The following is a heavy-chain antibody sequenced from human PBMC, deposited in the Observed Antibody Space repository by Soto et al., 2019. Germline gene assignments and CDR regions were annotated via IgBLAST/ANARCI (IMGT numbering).Heavy chain of an antibody. J-gene: IGHJ4*02. D-gene: IGHD6-13*01. CDR3: ARRGSSSWYGY. V-gene: IGHV4-39*01. CDR2: IYYRGST. Sequence: QLQLQESGPGLVKPSETRSLTCTVSGGSISSSSYYWGGIRQPPGKGLEWIGSIYYRGSTYYNPSLKSRVTISVDTSKNQFSLKLSSVTAADTAVYYCARRGSSSWYGYWGQGTLVTVSS. CDR1: GGSISSSSYY.